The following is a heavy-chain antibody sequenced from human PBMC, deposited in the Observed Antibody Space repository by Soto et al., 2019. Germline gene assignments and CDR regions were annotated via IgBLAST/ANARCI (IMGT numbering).Heavy chain of an antibody. Sequence: GGSLRLSCAASGFTFSSYYTHWVRQAPGKGLEWVSRIRSDGSITHYADSVKGRFTISRDNAKNTLYLQMNSLRAEDTAVFFCARAGPSASYSYTMDVWGQGITVTVSS. CDR1: GFTFSSYY. V-gene: IGHV3-74*01. CDR3: ARAGPSASYSYTMDV. J-gene: IGHJ6*02. CDR2: IRSDGSIT.